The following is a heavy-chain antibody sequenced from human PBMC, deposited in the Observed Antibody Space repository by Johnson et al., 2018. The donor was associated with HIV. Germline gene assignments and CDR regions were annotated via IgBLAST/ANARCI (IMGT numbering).Heavy chain of an antibody. D-gene: IGHD5-18*01. CDR1: GFTFSNYA. CDR2: ISYDGSNK. J-gene: IGHJ3*01. CDR3: AKVGGYSYGES. V-gene: IGHV3-30-3*01. Sequence: QVQLVESGGGVVQPGGSLRLSCAASGFTFSNYAMYWVRQAPGKGLEWVAVISYDGSNKYYADSVKGRFTISRDNSKNTLYLQMNSLRAEDTAVYYCAKVGGYSYGESWGQGTMVTVSS.